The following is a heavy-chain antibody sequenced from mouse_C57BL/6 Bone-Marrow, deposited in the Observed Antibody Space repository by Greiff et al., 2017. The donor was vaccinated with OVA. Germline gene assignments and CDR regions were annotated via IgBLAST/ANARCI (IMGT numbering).Heavy chain of an antibody. Sequence: VQLQQPGAELVKPGASVKLSCKASGYTFTSYWMHWVKQRPGRGLEWIGRIDPNSGGTKYNEKFKSKATLTVDKPSSTAYMQLSSLESEDSAGYYCGRGMNYYPFAYWGKGTLVTVSA. CDR2: IDPNSGGT. V-gene: IGHV1-72*01. CDR1: GYTFTSYW. D-gene: IGHD1-1*01. CDR3: GRGMNYYPFAY. J-gene: IGHJ3*01.